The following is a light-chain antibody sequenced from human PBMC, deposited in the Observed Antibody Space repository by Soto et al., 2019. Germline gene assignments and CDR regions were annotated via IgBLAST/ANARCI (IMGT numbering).Light chain of an antibody. CDR3: QQYYTYPWT. CDR1: QSITSW. V-gene: IGKV1-5*03. Sequence: DIQMTQSPSSLSASVGDRVTITCRASQSITSWLAWYQQRPGKAPKLLIYKASNLESGVPSRFSGSGSGTELTLTISSLHPDDFATYYCQQYYTYPWTFGPGTKVEFK. J-gene: IGKJ1*01. CDR2: KAS.